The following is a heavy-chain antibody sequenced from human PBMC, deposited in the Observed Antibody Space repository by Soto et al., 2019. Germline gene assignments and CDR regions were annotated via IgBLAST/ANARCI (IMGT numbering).Heavy chain of an antibody. CDR1: GGSISSYY. CDR2: VHHSWGS. D-gene: IGHD3-10*01. Sequence: QVQLQESGPGLVKPSETMSLSCTVSGGSISSYYWSWFRQSPGKRMEWIGYVHHSWGSSYNPSLQSRVAIQLATSKSQFSRKVTSVPATDTAVYSWARQGFGPLHGLVDVWGQGPTVTVSS. J-gene: IGHJ6*02. CDR3: ARQGFGPLHGLVDV. V-gene: IGHV4-59*08.